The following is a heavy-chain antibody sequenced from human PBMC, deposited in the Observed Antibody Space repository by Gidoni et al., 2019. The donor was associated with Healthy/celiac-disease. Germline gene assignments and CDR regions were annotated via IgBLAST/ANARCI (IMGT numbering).Heavy chain of an antibody. CDR3: ARGRDGTTGYYYYGMDV. CDR1: GFTFSSYD. J-gene: IGHJ6*02. Sequence: EVQLVESGGGLVQPGGSLRLSCAASGFTFSSYDMHWVRQATGKGLEWVSAIGTAGDTYYPGSVKGRFTISRENAKNSLYLQMNSLRAGDTAVYYCARGRDGTTGYYYYGMDVWGQGTTVTVSS. V-gene: IGHV3-13*01. CDR2: IGTAGDT. D-gene: IGHD1-1*01.